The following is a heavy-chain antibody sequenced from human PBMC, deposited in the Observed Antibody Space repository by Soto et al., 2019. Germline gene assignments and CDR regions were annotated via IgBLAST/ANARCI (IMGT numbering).Heavy chain of an antibody. CDR3: ARCMMHQLQRGDNWFDP. D-gene: IGHD2-2*01. V-gene: IGHV4-30-2*01. CDR1: GGSISSGGYS. CDR2: IYHSGST. Sequence: SETLSLTCAVSGGSISSGGYSWSWIRQPPGKGLEWIGYIYHSGSTYYNPSLKSRVTISVDRSKNQFSLKLSSVTAADTAVYYCARCMMHQLQRGDNWFDPWGQGTLVTVSS. J-gene: IGHJ5*02.